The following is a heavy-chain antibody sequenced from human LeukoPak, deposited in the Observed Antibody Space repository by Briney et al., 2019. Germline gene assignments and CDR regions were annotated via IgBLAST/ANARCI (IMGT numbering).Heavy chain of an antibody. CDR3: AKAGDLRYFDWLLTEPPDY. Sequence: GGSLRLSCAASGFTFSNYGMHWVRQAPGKGLEWVAIISYDGSNKYYADSVKGRFTISRDNSENTLYLQMNSLRAEDTAVYYCAKAGDLRYFDWLLTEPPDYWGQGTLVTVSS. J-gene: IGHJ4*02. CDR1: GFTFSNYG. D-gene: IGHD3-9*01. CDR2: ISYDGSNK. V-gene: IGHV3-30*18.